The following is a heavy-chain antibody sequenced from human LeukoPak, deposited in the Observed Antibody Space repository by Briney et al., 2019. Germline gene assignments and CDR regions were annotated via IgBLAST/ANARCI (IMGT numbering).Heavy chain of an antibody. CDR1: GFTFSSYW. Sequence: GGSLRLSCAASGFTFSSYWMHWVRQAPGKGLVWVSRIDSDGSSTTYADSVKGRFTISRDTAKNTLYLQMNSLRAEDTAVYYCARPPYSSGSFDLWGRGTLVTVSS. J-gene: IGHJ2*01. D-gene: IGHD6-19*01. V-gene: IGHV3-74*01. CDR3: ARPPYSSGSFDL. CDR2: IDSDGSST.